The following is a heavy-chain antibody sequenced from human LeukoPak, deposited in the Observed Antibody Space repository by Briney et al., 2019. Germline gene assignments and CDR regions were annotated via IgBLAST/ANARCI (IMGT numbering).Heavy chain of an antibody. J-gene: IGHJ6*02. CDR2: ISGTGGRT. Sequence: GGSLRLSCSASGFTFSNYAMTWVRQAPGKGLEWVSSISGTGGRTYSADSVKGRFTISRDNSKNTLYLQMKNLRVEHTAVYYCAKGLHGGVGYGVDVWGQGTTVSVSS. CDR3: AKGLHGGVGYGVDV. V-gene: IGHV3-23*01. CDR1: GFTFSNYA. D-gene: IGHD3-16*01.